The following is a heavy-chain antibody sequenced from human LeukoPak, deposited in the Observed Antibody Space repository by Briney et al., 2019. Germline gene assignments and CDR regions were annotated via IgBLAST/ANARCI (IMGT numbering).Heavy chain of an antibody. V-gene: IGHV3-21*01. J-gene: IGHJ4*02. CDR1: GFTFSSYS. D-gene: IGHD3-22*01. CDR3: ARDDSYDSSVDY. CDR2: ISSSSSYI. Sequence: PGRSLRLSCAASGFTFSSYSMNWVRQAPVKGLEWVSSISSSSSYIYYADSVKGRFTISRDNAKNSLYLQMNSLRAEDTAVYYCARDDSYDSSVDYWGQGTLVTVSS.